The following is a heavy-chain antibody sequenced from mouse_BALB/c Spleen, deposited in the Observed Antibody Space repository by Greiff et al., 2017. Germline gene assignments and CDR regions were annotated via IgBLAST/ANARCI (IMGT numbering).Heavy chain of an antibody. CDR1: GFTFSSYA. CDR2: ISSGGSYT. CDR3: ARALYYYGSSYHAMDY. D-gene: IGHD1-1*01. Sequence: EVKLVESGGGLVKPGGSLKLSCAASGFTFSSYAMSWVRQSPEKRLEWVAEISSGGSYTYYPDTVTGRFTISRDNAKNTLYLEMSGLRSEDTAMYYCARALYYYGSSYHAMDYWGQGTSVTVSS. V-gene: IGHV5-9-4*01. J-gene: IGHJ4*01.